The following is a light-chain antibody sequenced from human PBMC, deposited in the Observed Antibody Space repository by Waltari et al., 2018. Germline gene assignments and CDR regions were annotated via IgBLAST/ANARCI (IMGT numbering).Light chain of an antibody. Sequence: QSALTQPASVSGSPGQSITISCTGTSSDVGGYNYVSWYQQHPGKAPKLMIYDVSKRPSGVSTRFSGSQSGNTASRTISGLQAEDEADYYCSSYTSSSTYVFGTGTKVTVL. CDR1: SSDVGGYNY. V-gene: IGLV2-14*01. CDR2: DVS. J-gene: IGLJ1*01. CDR3: SSYTSSSTYV.